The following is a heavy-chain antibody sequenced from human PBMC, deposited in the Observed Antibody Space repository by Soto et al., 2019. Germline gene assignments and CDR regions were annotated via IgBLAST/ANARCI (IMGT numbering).Heavy chain of an antibody. CDR3: AGDDCSGGSCYRGSWFDP. CDR2: IIPIFGTA. Sequence: QVQLVQSGAEVKKPGSSVKVSCKASGGTFSSYAISWVRQAPGQGLEWMGGIIPIFGTANYAQKFQGRVTIPADESTSTAYMELSSLRSEDTAVYYCAGDDCSGGSCYRGSWFDPWGQGTLVTVSS. V-gene: IGHV1-69*12. J-gene: IGHJ5*02. CDR1: GGTFSSYA. D-gene: IGHD2-15*01.